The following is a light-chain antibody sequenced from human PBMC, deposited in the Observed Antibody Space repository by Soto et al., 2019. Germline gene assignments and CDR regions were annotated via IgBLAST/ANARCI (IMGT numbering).Light chain of an antibody. Sequence: DIQMTQSPSTLSASVGDRVTITCRASQSISSWLAWYQKKPGKAPKLLIYKASSLESGVPSRFSGSGSGTECTLTISRLQPDEFATYYCQQYNSYRAFGQGTKVEIK. CDR1: QSISSW. CDR3: QQYNSYRA. CDR2: KAS. V-gene: IGKV1-5*03. J-gene: IGKJ1*01.